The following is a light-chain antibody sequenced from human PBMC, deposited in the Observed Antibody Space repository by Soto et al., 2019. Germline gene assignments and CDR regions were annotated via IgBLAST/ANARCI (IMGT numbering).Light chain of an antibody. CDR3: QKYNSAPRT. CDR2: AAS. CDR1: QSISNY. Sequence: DIQMTQSPSSLSASVGDRVTITCRASQSISNYLAWYQQKPGKVPKLLIYAASTLQSGVPSRFSGSGSGTDFTLTISSLQPEDVVTYYCQKYNSAPRTFGQGTKVEIK. V-gene: IGKV1-27*01. J-gene: IGKJ1*01.